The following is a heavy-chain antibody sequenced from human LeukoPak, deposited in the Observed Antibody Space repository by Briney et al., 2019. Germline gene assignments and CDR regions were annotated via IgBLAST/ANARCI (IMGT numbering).Heavy chain of an antibody. CDR3: ARDTPGVYGMDV. J-gene: IGHJ6*02. CDR2: ISYDGSNK. CDR1: GFTFSSYA. Sequence: GGSLRLSRAASGFTFSSYAMHWVRQAPGKGLEWVAVISYDGSNKYYADSVKGRFTISRDNSKNTLYLQMNSLRAEDTAVYYCARDTPGVYGMDVWGQGTTVTVSS. V-gene: IGHV3-30-3*01. D-gene: IGHD2-8*01.